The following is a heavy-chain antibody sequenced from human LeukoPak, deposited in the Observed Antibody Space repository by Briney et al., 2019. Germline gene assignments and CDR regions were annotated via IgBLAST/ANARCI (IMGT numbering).Heavy chain of an antibody. D-gene: IGHD3-22*01. J-gene: IGHJ3*02. Sequence: HPGGSLRLSCAASGFTFSGSAMHWVRQASGKGLEWVGRIRSKAHSYATAYAASVKGRFTISRDDSKNTAYLQMNSLKTEDTAVYYCTRHGGRDYYDSSVDAFDIWGQGTMVIVSS. CDR1: GFTFSGSA. V-gene: IGHV3-73*01. CDR2: IRSKAHSYAT. CDR3: TRHGGRDYYDSSVDAFDI.